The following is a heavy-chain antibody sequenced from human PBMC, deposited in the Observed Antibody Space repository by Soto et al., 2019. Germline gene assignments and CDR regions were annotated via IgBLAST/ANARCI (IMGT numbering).Heavy chain of an antibody. CDR1: GGSVSSGSYY. J-gene: IGHJ6*02. D-gene: IGHD4-17*01. CDR2: IYYSGST. Sequence: SETLSLTCTVSGGSVSSGSYYWSWIRQPPGKGLEWIGYIYYSGSTNYNPSLKSRVTISVDTSKNQFSLKLSSVTAADTAVYYCARDNDYGGNSPDYYYGMDVWGQGTTVTV. CDR3: ARDNDYGGNSPDYYYGMDV. V-gene: IGHV4-61*01.